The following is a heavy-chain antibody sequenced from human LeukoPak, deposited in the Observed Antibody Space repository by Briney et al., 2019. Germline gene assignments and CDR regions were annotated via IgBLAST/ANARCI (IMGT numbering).Heavy chain of an antibody. J-gene: IGHJ4*02. CDR2: ISSSGSTI. CDR1: GFTFSSYS. D-gene: IGHD6-13*01. V-gene: IGHV3-48*04. CDR3: AREPTYSSSWHTTCDY. Sequence: PGGALRLSCAASGFTFSSYSMNWVRQAPGKGLEGVSYISSSGSTIYYADSVKGRFTISRDNAKNSLYLQMNSLRAEDTAVYYSAREPTYSSSWHTTCDYWGQGTLVTVSS.